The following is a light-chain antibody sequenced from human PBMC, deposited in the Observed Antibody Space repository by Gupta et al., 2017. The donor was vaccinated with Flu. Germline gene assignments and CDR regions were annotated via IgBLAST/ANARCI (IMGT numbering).Light chain of an antibody. V-gene: IGLV2-14*01. CDR3: SAYTGSSTPYV. CDR2: EAT. J-gene: IGLJ1*01. Sequence: QSALPQPASVSGSPGQSITIPCTGSSTDIGSYGYVSWYRQHPGKAPKLMIYEATSRPSGVSNRVSGSRSGNTASLTISGLQAEDEADYYCSAYTGSSTPYVFGSGTRVTVL. CDR1: STDIGSYGY.